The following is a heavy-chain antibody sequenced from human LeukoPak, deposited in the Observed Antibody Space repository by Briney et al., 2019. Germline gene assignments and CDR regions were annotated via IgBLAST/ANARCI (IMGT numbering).Heavy chain of an antibody. V-gene: IGHV3-23*01. CDR1: GFTFSSYA. J-gene: IGHJ4*02. Sequence: GRSLRLSCAASGFTFSSYAMAWVRQAPGKGLEWVSTISGSAIYTYYADSVKGRFTISRDNSKNTLYLQMDSLRAEDTAVYYCAKTYYYDGSGRALDYWGQGTLVTVSS. CDR2: ISGSAIYT. D-gene: IGHD3-22*01. CDR3: AKTYYYDGSGRALDY.